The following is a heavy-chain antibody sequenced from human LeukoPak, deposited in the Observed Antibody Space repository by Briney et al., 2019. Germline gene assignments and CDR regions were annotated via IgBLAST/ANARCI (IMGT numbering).Heavy chain of an antibody. D-gene: IGHD3-10*01. CDR3: ARGLNYGSGSYYALDY. Sequence: PGGSLRLSCAASGFTFSSYSMNWVRQAPGKGLEWVSSISSSSSYIYYADSVKGRFTISRDNAKNSLYLQMNSLRAEDTAVYYCARGLNYGSGSYYALDYWGQGTLVTVSS. CDR2: ISSSSSYI. CDR1: GFTFSSYS. J-gene: IGHJ4*02. V-gene: IGHV3-21*01.